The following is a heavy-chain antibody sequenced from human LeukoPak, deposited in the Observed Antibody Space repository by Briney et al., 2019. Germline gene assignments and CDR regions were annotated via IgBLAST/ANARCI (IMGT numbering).Heavy chain of an antibody. D-gene: IGHD3-22*01. V-gene: IGHV4-59*01. J-gene: IGHJ1*01. CDR2: IYYSGST. Sequence: SETLSLTCTVSGGSISTYYWSWIRQPPGKGLEWIGCIYYSGSTNYNPSLKSRVTISVDTSKNQFSLKLSSVTAADTAVYYCARAPNYYDSSGFQHWGQDTLVTVSS. CDR1: GGSISTYY. CDR3: ARAPNYYDSSGFQH.